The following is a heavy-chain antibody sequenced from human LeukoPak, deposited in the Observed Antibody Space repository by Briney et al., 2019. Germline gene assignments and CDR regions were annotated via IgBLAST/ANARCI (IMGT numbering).Heavy chain of an antibody. V-gene: IGHV4-39*07. CDR3: ARGSSNWSFDY. J-gene: IGHJ4*02. CDR1: GGSISSSSYY. Sequence: SETLSLTCTVSGGSISSSSYYWGWIRQPPGKGLEWIGSIYYSGSTYYNPSLKSRVTISVDTSKNQFSLKLSSVTAADTAVYYCARGSSNWSFDYWGQGTLVTVSS. CDR2: IYYSGST. D-gene: IGHD6-13*01.